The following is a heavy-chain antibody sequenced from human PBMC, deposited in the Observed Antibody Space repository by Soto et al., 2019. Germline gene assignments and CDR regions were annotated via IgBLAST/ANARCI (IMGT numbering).Heavy chain of an antibody. J-gene: IGHJ6*02. V-gene: IGHV3-21*01. Sequence: GGSLRLSCAASGFTFSSYSMNWVRQAPGKGLEWVSSISSSSSYIYYADSVKGRFTISRDNAKNSLYLQMNSLRAEDTAVYYCARMGHNWNLRFMDAWGQGTTVTVSS. D-gene: IGHD1-7*01. CDR1: GFTFSSYS. CDR3: ARMGHNWNLRFMDA. CDR2: ISSSSSYI.